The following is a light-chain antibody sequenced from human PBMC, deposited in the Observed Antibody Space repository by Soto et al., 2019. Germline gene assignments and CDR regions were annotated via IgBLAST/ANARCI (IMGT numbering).Light chain of an antibody. CDR1: QSISSW. J-gene: IGKJ1*01. Sequence: DIQMTQSTATLSESVGDRVTITCRASQSISSWLAWYQQKPGKVPKLLIDDASSLESGVPSRFSGSGSGTEFTLTISSLQPDDFATYYCQQYKTYPWTFGIATKLEIK. CDR3: QQYKTYPWT. V-gene: IGKV1-5*01. CDR2: DAS.